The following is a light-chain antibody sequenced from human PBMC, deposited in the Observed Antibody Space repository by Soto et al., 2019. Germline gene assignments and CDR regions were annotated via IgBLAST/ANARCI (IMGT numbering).Light chain of an antibody. V-gene: IGLV2-14*03. J-gene: IGLJ1*01. CDR3: VSFTTSRSYV. Sequence: QSALTQPASVSGSPGQSITISCTGTSSDIGRYNYVSWYQQHPGKAPKLMIYDIINRPSGVSNRFSGSKSGNTASLTISGLQAEDEADYYCVSFTTSRSYVFGTGTKVTVL. CDR2: DII. CDR1: SSDIGRYNY.